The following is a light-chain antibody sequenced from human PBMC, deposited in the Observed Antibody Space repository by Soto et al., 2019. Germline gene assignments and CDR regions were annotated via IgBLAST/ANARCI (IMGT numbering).Light chain of an antibody. J-gene: IGKJ5*01. CDR2: DAS. CDR1: QTISRW. CDR3: HSRA. Sequence: DIQLTQTPSTLSASVGDEVTITCRASQTISRWLAWYQQKPGRAPKLLIYDASTLESGVPSMFSGSGSETEFTLTISRLQPDDFATYFCHSRAFGQGTRLEIK. V-gene: IGKV1-5*01.